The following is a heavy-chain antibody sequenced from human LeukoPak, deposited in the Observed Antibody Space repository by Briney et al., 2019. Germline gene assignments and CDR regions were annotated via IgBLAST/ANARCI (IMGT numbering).Heavy chain of an antibody. CDR1: GGSFSGYY. Sequence: PSETLSLTCAVYGGSFSGYYWSWIRQPPGKGLEWIGGIYYSGSTYYNPSLKSRVTISVDTSKNQFSLKLSSVTAADTAVYYCARPMADSSGWYPYYFDYWGQGTLVTVSS. D-gene: IGHD6-19*01. CDR2: IYYSGST. V-gene: IGHV4-34*01. J-gene: IGHJ4*02. CDR3: ARPMADSSGWYPYYFDY.